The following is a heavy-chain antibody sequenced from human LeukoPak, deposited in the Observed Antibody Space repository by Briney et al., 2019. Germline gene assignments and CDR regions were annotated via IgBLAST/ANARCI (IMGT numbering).Heavy chain of an antibody. CDR1: GFTFSNYA. CDR2: ISGGVSST. V-gene: IGHV3-23*01. J-gene: IGHJ6*03. CDR3: AKIGCSSSSCYSFPLYYYYYMDV. Sequence: PGGSLRLSCAASGFTFSNYAMSWVRQAPGKGLERVSTISGGVSSTYYADSVKGRFTISRDNSKNTLYLQMNSLRAEDTAEYYCAKIGCSSSSCYSFPLYYYYYMDVWGKGTTVTVSS. D-gene: IGHD2-2*01.